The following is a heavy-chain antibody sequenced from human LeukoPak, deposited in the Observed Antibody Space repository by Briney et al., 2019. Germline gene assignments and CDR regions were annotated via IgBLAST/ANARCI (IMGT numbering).Heavy chain of an antibody. D-gene: IGHD3-10*01. Sequence: PGGSLRLSCAASGVTFSSYEMNWIRQAPGKGLEWVSYISSSGSTIYYADSVKGRFTISRDNAKNSLYLQMNSLRAEDTAVYYCARVYGSGSYYPSFDYWGQGTLVTVSS. CDR1: GVTFSSYE. CDR3: ARVYGSGSYYPSFDY. V-gene: IGHV3-48*03. CDR2: ISSSGSTI. J-gene: IGHJ4*02.